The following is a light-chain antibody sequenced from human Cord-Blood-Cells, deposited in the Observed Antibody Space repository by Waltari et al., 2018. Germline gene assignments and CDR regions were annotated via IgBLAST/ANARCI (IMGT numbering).Light chain of an antibody. CDR2: DVS. V-gene: IGLV2-14*01. CDR1: SSDVGGYNY. J-gene: IGLJ2*01. Sequence: QSALTQPASVSGSPGQSITISRTGTSSDVGGYNYVSWYQQHPGIAPKLMIYDVSNRPSGVSNRFSGSKSGNTASLTISGLQAEDEADYYCSSYTSSSTLVVFGGGTKLTVL. CDR3: SSYTSSSTLVV.